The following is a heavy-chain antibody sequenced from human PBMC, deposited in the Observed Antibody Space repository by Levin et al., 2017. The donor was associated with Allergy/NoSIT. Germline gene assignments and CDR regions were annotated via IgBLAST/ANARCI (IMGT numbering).Heavy chain of an antibody. CDR2: ISHDGSNK. V-gene: IGHV3-30*18. D-gene: IGHD3-10*01. J-gene: IGHJ4*02. CDR1: GFTFSSYG. CDR3: AKEGYYGSGSFPDY. Sequence: GESLKISCAASGFTFSSYGMHWVRQAPGKGLEWVAVISHDGSNKYYADSVKGRFTISRDNSKNTLDLQMNSLRAEDTAIYYCAKEGYYGSGSFPDYWGQGTLVTVSS.